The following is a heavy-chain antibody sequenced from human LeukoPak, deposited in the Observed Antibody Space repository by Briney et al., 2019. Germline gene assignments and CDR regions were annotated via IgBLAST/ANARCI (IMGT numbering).Heavy chain of an antibody. CDR3: ARDLQLGRSDGGCYSCNAFDV. J-gene: IGHJ3*01. V-gene: IGHV1-46*01. Sequence: ASVKVSCKASGYNFISYYMHWVRQAPGQGLAWMGIINPSGGSTRYAQKFKDRVTMTRDTTTSTVYMELSSLKSEDTAVYYCARDLQLGRSDGGCYSCNAFDVWGQGTMVTVSS. D-gene: IGHD2-15*01. CDR1: GYNFISYY. CDR2: INPSGGST.